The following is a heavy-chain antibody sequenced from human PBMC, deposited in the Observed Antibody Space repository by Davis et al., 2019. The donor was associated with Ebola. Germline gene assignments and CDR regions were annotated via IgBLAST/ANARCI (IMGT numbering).Heavy chain of an antibody. CDR2: VRSHGSDD. J-gene: IGHJ1*01. CDR1: GFTFNIFD. D-gene: IGHD4-23*01. V-gene: IGHV3-30*02. CDR3: ARGDDYGGNIYLGYFQH. Sequence: PGGSLRLSCAASGFTFNIFDMHWVRQAPGRGLEWVAFVRSHGSDDHYADSVKGRFTISRDNSKNTLYLQMNSLRAEDTAVYYCARGDDYGGNIYLGYFQHWGQGTLVTVSS.